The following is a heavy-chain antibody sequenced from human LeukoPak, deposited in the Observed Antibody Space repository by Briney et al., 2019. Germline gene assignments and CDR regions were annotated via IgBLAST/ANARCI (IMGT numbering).Heavy chain of an antibody. D-gene: IGHD2-2*01. CDR3: ISYCSTPTCLIDY. V-gene: IGHV3-30-3*01. CDR1: GFPFSRYA. J-gene: IGHJ4*02. CDR2: RSHDGGIE. Sequence: PGGSLRLSCAASGFPFSRYAVHWVRQAPGKGLEWVALRSHDGGIEDYADSVKGRFTISRDNSRNTLYLQMNSLRAEDTAVYYCISYCSTPTCLIDYWGQGTLVTVSS.